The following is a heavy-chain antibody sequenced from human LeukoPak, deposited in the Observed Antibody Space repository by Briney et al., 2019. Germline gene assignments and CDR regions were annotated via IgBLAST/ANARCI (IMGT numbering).Heavy chain of an antibody. V-gene: IGHV1-18*01. Sequence: ASVKVSCKASGYTFTSYGISWVRQAPGQGLEWMGWISAYNGNTSYAQKPQGRVTMTTDTSTSTAYMELRSLRSDDTAVYYCARARSSYYDSSGYNYWGQGTLVTVSS. CDR2: ISAYNGNT. CDR1: GYTFTSYG. D-gene: IGHD3-22*01. CDR3: ARARSSYYDSSGYNY. J-gene: IGHJ4*02.